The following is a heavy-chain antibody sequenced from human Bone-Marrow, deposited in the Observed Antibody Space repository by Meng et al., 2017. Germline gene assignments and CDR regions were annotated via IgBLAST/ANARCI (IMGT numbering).Heavy chain of an antibody. V-gene: IGHV3-48*03. CDR1: GFSFNDFE. Sequence: GGSLRLSCVASGFSFNDFEFNWVRQAPGKGLEWVSYISRSGDTRYYADSVKGRFTISRDNAKNSLSLQMNSLRAEDTAVYYCARDRGDYPDYWGHGTLVTVAS. CDR3: ARDRGDYPDY. CDR2: ISRSGDTR. D-gene: IGHD4-17*01. J-gene: IGHJ4*01.